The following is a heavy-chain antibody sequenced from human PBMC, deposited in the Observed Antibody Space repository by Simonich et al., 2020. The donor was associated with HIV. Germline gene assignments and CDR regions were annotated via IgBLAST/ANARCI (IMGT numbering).Heavy chain of an antibody. CDR3: ATHWGV. CDR1: GFIPSDYY. CDR2: INTRVTTI. J-gene: IGHJ4*02. D-gene: IGHD7-27*01. Sequence: QVQLVESGGGLVKPGGDLRLSCAASGFIPSDYYRKWIRQGHGKGMEWVSFINTRVTTIDYADSVKGRFTISRDNAKNSLYLQRNSLRAEDTAIYYCATHWGVWGQGTLVTVSS. V-gene: IGHV3-11*04.